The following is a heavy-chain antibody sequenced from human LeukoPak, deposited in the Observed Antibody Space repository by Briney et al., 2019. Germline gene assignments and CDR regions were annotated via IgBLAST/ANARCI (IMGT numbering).Heavy chain of an antibody. J-gene: IGHJ5*02. V-gene: IGHV1-18*01. CDR3: ARDCSSTSCSDWFDP. CDR2: ISAHNGNT. Sequence: ASVKVSCKASGYTFTSYGFSWVRQAPGHRLEWMGWISAHNGNTNYAQKLQGRVTMTTDTSTSTAYMELRSLRSDDTAVYYCARDCSSTSCSDWFDPWGQGTLVTVSS. CDR1: GYTFTSYG. D-gene: IGHD2-2*01.